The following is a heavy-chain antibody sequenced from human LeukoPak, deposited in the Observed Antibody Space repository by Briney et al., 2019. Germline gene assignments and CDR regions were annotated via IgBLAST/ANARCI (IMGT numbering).Heavy chain of an antibody. J-gene: IGHJ4*02. Sequence: ASVKVSCKASGYTFSGYGITWVRQAPGQGLEWMGWISAYNGNTKNAQKFQGRVTMTTDTSTSTAYMELSSLRSEDMAVYYCARDSITMVRGVIGYYFDYWGQGTLVTVSS. V-gene: IGHV1-18*03. CDR2: ISAYNGNT. CDR1: GYTFSGYG. CDR3: ARDSITMVRGVIGYYFDY. D-gene: IGHD3-10*01.